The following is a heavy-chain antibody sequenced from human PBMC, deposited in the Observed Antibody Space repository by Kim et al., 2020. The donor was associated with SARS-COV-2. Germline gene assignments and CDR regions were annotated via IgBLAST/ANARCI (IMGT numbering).Heavy chain of an antibody. Sequence: GGSLRLSCAASGFTFSRYWMHWVRQAPGKGLVWVARINSDESSTTYADSVKGRFTISRDNAKNTLYLQMNSLIAEDTAVYFCARAGILTGYYSFDFWGQG. CDR2: INSDESST. CDR1: GFTFSRYW. J-gene: IGHJ4*02. D-gene: IGHD3-9*01. CDR3: ARAGILTGYYSFDF. V-gene: IGHV3-74*03.